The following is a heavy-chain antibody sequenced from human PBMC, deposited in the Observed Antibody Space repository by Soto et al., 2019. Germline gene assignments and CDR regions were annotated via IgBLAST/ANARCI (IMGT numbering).Heavy chain of an antibody. V-gene: IGHV3-9*01. Sequence: LRLSCAASGFTFDDYAMHWVRQAPGKGLEWVSGISWNSGSIGYADSVKGRFTISRDNAKNSLYLQMNSLRAEDTALYYCAKDIESEQKLTSDYWCQGTRVTVSS. D-gene: IGHD6-13*01. CDR1: GFTFDDYA. CDR3: AKDIESEQKLTSDY. CDR2: ISWNSGSI. J-gene: IGHJ4*02.